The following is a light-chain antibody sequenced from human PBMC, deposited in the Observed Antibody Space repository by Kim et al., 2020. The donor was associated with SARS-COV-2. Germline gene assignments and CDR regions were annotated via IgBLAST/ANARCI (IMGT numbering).Light chain of an antibody. CDR1: SSDVGGYNY. CDR3: SSYTSSSTFV. Sequence: QSALTQPASVSGSPGQSITISCTGTSSDVGGYNYVSWYQQHPGKAPKLMIYDVSWRPSGVSNRFSGSKSGNTASLTISGLQAEDEADYYCSSYTSSSTFVFGTGTKVTVL. CDR2: DVS. J-gene: IGLJ1*01. V-gene: IGLV2-14*01.